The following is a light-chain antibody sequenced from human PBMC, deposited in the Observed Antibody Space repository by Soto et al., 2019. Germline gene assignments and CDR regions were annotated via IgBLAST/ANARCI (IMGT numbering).Light chain of an antibody. CDR2: DAS. CDR1: LSVSVY. Sequence: VVLTQSPATLSLSPGERATLSCRTSLSVSVYLDWYQQKPGQAPRLLISDASNRATGIPARFSGSGSGTDFTLTISSLEPEDFALYYCQQRNTWTPITFGQGTRLEIK. V-gene: IGKV3-11*01. CDR3: QQRNTWTPIT. J-gene: IGKJ5*01.